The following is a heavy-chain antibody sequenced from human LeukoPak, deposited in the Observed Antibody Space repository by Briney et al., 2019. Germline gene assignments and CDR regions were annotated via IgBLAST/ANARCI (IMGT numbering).Heavy chain of an antibody. Sequence: TASETLSLTCTVSGGSISSYYWSWIRQPPGKGLEWIGYIYYSRSTNYNPSLKSRVTISVDTSKNQFSLKLSSVTAADTAVYYCARVSGGTVSGAFDIWGQGTMVTVSS. CDR2: IYYSRST. V-gene: IGHV4-59*01. J-gene: IGHJ3*02. CDR1: GGSISSYY. D-gene: IGHD2-15*01. CDR3: ARVSGGTVSGAFDI.